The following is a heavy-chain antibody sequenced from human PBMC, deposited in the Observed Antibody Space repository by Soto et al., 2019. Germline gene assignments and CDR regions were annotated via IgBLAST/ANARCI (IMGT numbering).Heavy chain of an antibody. V-gene: IGHV3-13*01. Sequence: GGSLRLSCAASGFTFSSYDMHWVRQATGKGLEWVSAIGTAGDTYYPGSVKGRFTISRENAKNSLYLQMNSLRAGDTAVYYCARGMGMDYYYGMDVWGQGTTVTVS. CDR2: IGTAGDT. J-gene: IGHJ6*02. CDR3: ARGMGMDYYYGMDV. D-gene: IGHD7-27*01. CDR1: GFTFSSYD.